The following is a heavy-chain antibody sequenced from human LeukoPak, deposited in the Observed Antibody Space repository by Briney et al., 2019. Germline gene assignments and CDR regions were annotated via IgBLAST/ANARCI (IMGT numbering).Heavy chain of an antibody. J-gene: IGHJ4*02. CDR3: ARDHYGDYAY. V-gene: IGHV3-74*01. CDR2: INSDGSST. Sequence: PGGSLRLSCAVSGFTFQDYDFHWVRQAPGKGLVWVSRINSDGSSTSYADSVKGRFTISRDNAKNTLYLQMNSLRAEDTAVYYCARDHYGDYAYWGQGTLVTASS. CDR1: GFTFQDYD. D-gene: IGHD4-17*01.